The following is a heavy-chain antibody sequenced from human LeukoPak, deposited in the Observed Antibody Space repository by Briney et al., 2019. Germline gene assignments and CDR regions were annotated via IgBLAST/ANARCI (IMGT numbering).Heavy chain of an antibody. Sequence: PSETLSLTCTVSGGSISSSSYYWGWIRQPPGKGLEWIGSIYYSGSTYYNPSLKSRVTISVDTSKNQFSLKLSSVTAADTAVYYCARGIVGARRREYFQHWGQGTLVTVSS. V-gene: IGHV4-39*01. J-gene: IGHJ1*01. CDR1: GGSISSSSYY. D-gene: IGHD1-26*01. CDR2: IYYSGST. CDR3: ARGIVGARRREYFQH.